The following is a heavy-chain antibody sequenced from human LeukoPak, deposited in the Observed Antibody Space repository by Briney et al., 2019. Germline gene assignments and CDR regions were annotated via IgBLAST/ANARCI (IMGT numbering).Heavy chain of an antibody. V-gene: IGHV3-64*01. CDR3: ARVRVGATAKGHYFDY. Sequence: GGPLRLSCAASGFTSSSYAMHGVRQAPGKGLEYVSVISSNGGNIYYANSVKGRFTISRDNSKNTLYLQMGSLRPEDMAVYYCARVRVGATAKGHYFDYWGQGTLVTVSS. CDR1: GFTSSSYA. J-gene: IGHJ4*02. D-gene: IGHD1-26*01. CDR2: ISSNGGNI.